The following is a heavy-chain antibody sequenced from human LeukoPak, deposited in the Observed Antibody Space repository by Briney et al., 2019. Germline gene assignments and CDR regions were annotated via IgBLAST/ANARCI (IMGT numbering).Heavy chain of an antibody. CDR1: GYTFTSYY. V-gene: IGHV1-46*01. D-gene: IGHD1-26*01. Sequence: ASVKVSCKASGYTFTSYYIHWVRQAPGQGLEWMGIINPSGGSTSYAQKFQGRVTMTRDTSTSTVYMELSSLRSEDTAVYYCARDPPELPNNDHYYFDYWGQGTLVTVSS. CDR2: INPSGGST. J-gene: IGHJ4*02. CDR3: ARDPPELPNNDHYYFDY.